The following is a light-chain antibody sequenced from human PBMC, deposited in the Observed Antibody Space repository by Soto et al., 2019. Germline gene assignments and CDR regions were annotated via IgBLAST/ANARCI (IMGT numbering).Light chain of an antibody. CDR2: EVS. J-gene: IGLJ1*01. V-gene: IGLV2-14*01. CDR1: SSDVGGYDY. Sequence: QSALTQPASVSGSPGQSITISCTGTSSDVGGYDYVSWYQLHPGKAPKLMIFEVSNRPSGVSYRLSGSKSGNTASLTISGLQAEDEADYFYSSYSISTAYLFGTGTKVTVL. CDR3: SSYSISTAYL.